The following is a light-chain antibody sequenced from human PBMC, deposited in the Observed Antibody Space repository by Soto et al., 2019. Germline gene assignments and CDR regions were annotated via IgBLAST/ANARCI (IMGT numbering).Light chain of an antibody. CDR2: AAS. CDR1: QGIIDY. V-gene: IGKV1-27*01. CDR3: QKYNSAPQT. J-gene: IGKJ1*01. Sequence: DIQMPQSPSSLSASVGDRVTITCRASQGIIDYLAWYQQKPGKAPKLLIYAASTLQSGVPSRFSGSGSGTDFTLTISSLQPEDVATYYCQKYNSAPQTFGQGTKVEI.